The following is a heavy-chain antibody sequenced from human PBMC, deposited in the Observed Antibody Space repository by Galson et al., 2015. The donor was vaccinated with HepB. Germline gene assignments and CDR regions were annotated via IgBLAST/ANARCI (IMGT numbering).Heavy chain of an antibody. CDR2: ISSDGTNT. CDR1: GFTFSSYG. CDR3: AKDRLTGFWTGYPLEYFDY. V-gene: IGHV3-30*18. Sequence: SLRLSCAASGFTFSSYGMHWVRQAPGKGLEWVAVISSDGTNTYYADSVKGRFTISRDNSKSTLYLQMNSLRAEDTAVYYCAKDRLTGFWTGYPLEYFDYWGQGTLVTVSS. J-gene: IGHJ4*02. D-gene: IGHD3/OR15-3a*01.